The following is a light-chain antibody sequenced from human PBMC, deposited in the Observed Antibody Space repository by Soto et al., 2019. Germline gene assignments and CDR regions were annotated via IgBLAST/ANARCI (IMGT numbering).Light chain of an antibody. V-gene: IGKV1-39*01. Sequence: DIQMTQSPSSLSASVGDRVTITCRASQSISSYLNWYQQKPGKAPKLLIYAASSLQSGVPSRFSGSGSGTDFTLTISSRQPEDFATYYWQQRYSTLTWTFDQVTNVEIK. CDR2: AAS. J-gene: IGKJ1*01. CDR1: QSISSY. CDR3: QQRYSTLTWT.